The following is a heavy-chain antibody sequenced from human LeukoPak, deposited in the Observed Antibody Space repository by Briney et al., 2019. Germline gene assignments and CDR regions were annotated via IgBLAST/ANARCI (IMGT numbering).Heavy chain of an antibody. V-gene: IGHV3-43D*03. CDR1: GFTVSSNY. Sequence: PGGSLRLSCAASGFTVSSNYMSWVRQAPGKGLEWVSTITWDGGSAFYADSVMGRFTISRDNTKKSLSLQMNSLRAEDTALYYCAKDRLVSYGDSYYYYYFMDVWGRGTTVTVSS. D-gene: IGHD3-16*02. CDR3: AKDRLVSYGDSYYYYYFMDV. J-gene: IGHJ6*03. CDR2: ITWDGGSA.